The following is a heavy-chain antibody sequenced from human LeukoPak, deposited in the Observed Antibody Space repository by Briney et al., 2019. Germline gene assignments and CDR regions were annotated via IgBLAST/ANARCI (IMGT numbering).Heavy chain of an antibody. V-gene: IGHV5-51*01. Sequence: GESLKISCKASGYSFTTYWIGRMRQMPGKGLEWMGIIYPGDSDTRYSPSFQGQVTISADKSINTAYLQWRSLKASDTAMYYCARSGVPGAMTWFDPWGQGTLVTVSS. CDR3: ARSGVPGAMTWFDP. D-gene: IGHD2-2*01. CDR1: GYSFTTYW. J-gene: IGHJ5*02. CDR2: IYPGDSDT.